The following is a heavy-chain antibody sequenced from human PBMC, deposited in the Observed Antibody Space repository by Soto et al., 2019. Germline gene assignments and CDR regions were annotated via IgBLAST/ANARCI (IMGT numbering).Heavy chain of an antibody. CDR2: ISSSSSYI. D-gene: IGHD3-3*01. CDR1: GFTFSSYS. Sequence: EVQLVESGGGLVKPGGSLRLSCAASGFTFSSYSMNWVRQAPGKGLEWVSSISSSSSYIYYADSVKGRVTISRDNAKNSLYRQMNSLRAEDTAVYYFARGVTIFGVASGGYYYYGMDVWGQGTTVTVSS. J-gene: IGHJ6*02. V-gene: IGHV3-21*01. CDR3: ARGVTIFGVASGGYYYYGMDV.